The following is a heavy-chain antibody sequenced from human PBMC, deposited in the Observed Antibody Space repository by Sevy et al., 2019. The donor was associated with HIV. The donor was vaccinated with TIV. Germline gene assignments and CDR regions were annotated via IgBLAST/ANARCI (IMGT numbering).Heavy chain of an antibody. J-gene: IGHJ4*02. Sequence: SETLSLTCAVYGGSFSGYFWNWIRQSPGKGLEWIGEINHTGTLKYNPPSKSRVTISVDASKNQLSLHLSSVTAADTAIYYCARGRQAYVVVVPSTVPFDYWGQGTLVTVSS. V-gene: IGHV4-34*01. D-gene: IGHD2-2*01. CDR2: INHTGTL. CDR3: ARGRQAYVVVVPSTVPFDY. CDR1: GGSFSGYF.